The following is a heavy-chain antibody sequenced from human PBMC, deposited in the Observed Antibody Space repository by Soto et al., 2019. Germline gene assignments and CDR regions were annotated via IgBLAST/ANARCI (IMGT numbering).Heavy chain of an antibody. CDR1: GFTFSSYA. D-gene: IGHD4-17*01. V-gene: IGHV3-23*01. J-gene: IGHJ4*02. Sequence: GSLRLSCAASGFTFSSYAMSWVRLAPGKGLEWVSAISGSGGSTYYADSVKGRFTISRDNSKNTLYLQMNSLRAEDTAVYYCAKDLRFSYGDPYWGQGTLVTVSS. CDR2: ISGSGGST. CDR3: AKDLRFSYGDPY.